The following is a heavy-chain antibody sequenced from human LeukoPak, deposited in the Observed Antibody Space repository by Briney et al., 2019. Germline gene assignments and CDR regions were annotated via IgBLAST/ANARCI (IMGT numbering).Heavy chain of an antibody. J-gene: IGHJ4*02. Sequence: GGSLRLSCAASGFTFSSYGMSWVRQAPGKGLEWVSAISGSGGSTYYADSVKGRFTISRDNSKNTLYLQMNSLRAEDTAVYYWAKDGRWDLRPAYFDYGGRGTLVPVSP. D-gene: IGHD1-26*01. CDR1: GFTFSSYG. V-gene: IGHV3-23*01. CDR3: AKDGRWDLRPAYFDY. CDR2: ISGSGGST.